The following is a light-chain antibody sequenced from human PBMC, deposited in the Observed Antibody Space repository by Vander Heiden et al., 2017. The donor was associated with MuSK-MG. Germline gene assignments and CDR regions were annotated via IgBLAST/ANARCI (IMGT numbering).Light chain of an antibody. CDR2: DAS. Sequence: EIVLTQSPVTLSLSPGERATLSCRASQSVGSYLDWYQHKPGQAPRLLIYDASHRANGIPDRFSGSGSGTDFTLTSSSLEPEDFAVYYWQQRSNWLTFGGGTKVEIK. CDR1: QSVGSY. CDR3: QQRSNWLT. V-gene: IGKV3-11*01. J-gene: IGKJ4*01.